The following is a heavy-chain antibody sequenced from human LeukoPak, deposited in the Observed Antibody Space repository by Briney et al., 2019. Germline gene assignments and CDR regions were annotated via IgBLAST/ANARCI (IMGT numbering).Heavy chain of an antibody. J-gene: IGHJ4*02. CDR3: ASGEQQLHY. V-gene: IGHV3-64*01. CDR2: ISSNGGST. Sequence: GGSLRLSCAASGFTFSSYAMHWVRQAPGKGLEYVSAISSNGGSTYYANSVKGRFTISRDNSKNTLYLQMGSLRAEDMAVYYCASGEQQLHYWGQGTLVTVSS. CDR1: GFTFSSYA. D-gene: IGHD6-13*01.